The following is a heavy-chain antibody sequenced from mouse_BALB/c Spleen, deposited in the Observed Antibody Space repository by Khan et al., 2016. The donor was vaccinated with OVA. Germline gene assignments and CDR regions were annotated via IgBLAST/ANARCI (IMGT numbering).Heavy chain of an antibody. J-gene: IGHJ2*01. Sequence: EVQLQQSGPGLVKPSQSLSLTCPVTGYSITSGYGWNWIRQFPGNKLEWMGYISYSGSTNYNPSLKSRISITRDTAKNQFFLQLNSVTTEDTATYYCARTARIKYWGQGTTLTVSS. CDR1: GYSITSGYG. D-gene: IGHD1-2*01. V-gene: IGHV3-2*02. CDR3: ARTARIKY. CDR2: ISYSGST.